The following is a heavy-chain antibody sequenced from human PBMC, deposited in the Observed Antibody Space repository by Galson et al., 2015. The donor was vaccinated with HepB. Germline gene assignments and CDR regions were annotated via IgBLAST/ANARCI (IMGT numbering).Heavy chain of an antibody. D-gene: IGHD6-19*01. Sequence: SLRLSCAASGFTVSSNYMSWVRQAPGKGLEWVSLIYSGGSTYFADSVKGRFTVSRHNSENTLYLQMNSLRADDTAIYFCAKVFPEKTDGWYRQALYYFDSWGQGTRVTVSS. CDR3: AKVFPEKTDGWYRQALYYFDS. CDR1: GFTVSSNY. CDR2: IYSGGST. J-gene: IGHJ4*02. V-gene: IGHV3-53*04.